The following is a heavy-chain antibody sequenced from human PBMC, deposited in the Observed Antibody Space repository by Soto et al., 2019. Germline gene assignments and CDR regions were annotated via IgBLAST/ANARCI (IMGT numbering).Heavy chain of an antibody. D-gene: IGHD6-19*01. CDR1: GYPFTKNW. V-gene: IGHV5-51*01. CDR3: ARPDSNGWYDY. CDR2: VNPGDSDT. J-gene: IGHJ4*02. Sequence: PVASLKISCQGSGYPFTKNWIAWVRQMPGKGLEWMAIVNPGDSDTRYSPSFQGQVTISADKSISSAYLQWSSLKASDTAIYYCARPDSNGWYDYWGQGTLVTVS.